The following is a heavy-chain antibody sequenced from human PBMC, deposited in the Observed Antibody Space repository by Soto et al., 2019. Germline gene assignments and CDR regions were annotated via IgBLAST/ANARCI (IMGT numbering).Heavy chain of an antibody. CDR2: ISAYNGNT. J-gene: IGHJ6*04. CDR1: GYTCTSYG. CDR3: AGHPGSTGGYYYYGMEG. D-gene: IGHD3-22*01. Sequence: ASVKLSCQASGYTCTSYGSSWGRQPPGQGPEWMGWISAYNGNTNYAQKLQGRVTMTTDTSTSTAYMALRSLRSDDTAVYYSAGHPGSTGGYYYYGMEGCDKGTTVTVAS. V-gene: IGHV1-18*01.